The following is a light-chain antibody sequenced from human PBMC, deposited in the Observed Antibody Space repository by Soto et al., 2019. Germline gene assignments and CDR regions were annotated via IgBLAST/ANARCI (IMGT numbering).Light chain of an antibody. J-gene: IGKJ1*01. CDR1: QSISSW. Sequence: GDRVAITCRASQSISSWLAWYQQKTGKAPKLLIYAASSLQSGVPSRFSGSGYGTDFNLTISSLQTEDFATYYCQQSYSTPRTFGQGTKVDI. CDR3: QQSYSTPRT. V-gene: IGKV1-39*01. CDR2: AAS.